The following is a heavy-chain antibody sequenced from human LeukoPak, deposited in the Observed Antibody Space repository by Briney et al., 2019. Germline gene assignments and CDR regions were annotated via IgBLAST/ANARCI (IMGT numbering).Heavy chain of an antibody. J-gene: IGHJ6*03. Sequence: SETLSLTCTVSGYSISSGYLWGWIRQPPGKGLEWIGSTYHGGTTYSNPSLKSRVIISEDTSKNQFSLKLSSVTAADTAVYYCARRPHYDFWSGYRATAYYYYMDVWGKGTTVTVSS. CDR3: ARRPHYDFWSGYRATAYYYYMDV. V-gene: IGHV4-38-2*02. CDR1: GYSISSGYL. CDR2: TYHGGTT. D-gene: IGHD3-3*01.